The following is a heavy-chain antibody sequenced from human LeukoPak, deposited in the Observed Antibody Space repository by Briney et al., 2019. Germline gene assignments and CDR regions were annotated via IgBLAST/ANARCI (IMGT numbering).Heavy chain of an antibody. V-gene: IGHV3-33*01. CDR1: GFTFSSYG. CDR3: ARDDGPIAAAGTDY. D-gene: IGHD6-13*01. CDR2: IWYDGSNK. J-gene: IGHJ4*02. Sequence: PGRSLRLSCAASGFTFSSYGMHWVRQAPGKGLEWVAVIWYDGSNKYYADSVKGRFTISRDNSKNTLYLQMNSLRAEDTAVYYCARDDGPIAAAGTDYWGQGTLVTVSS.